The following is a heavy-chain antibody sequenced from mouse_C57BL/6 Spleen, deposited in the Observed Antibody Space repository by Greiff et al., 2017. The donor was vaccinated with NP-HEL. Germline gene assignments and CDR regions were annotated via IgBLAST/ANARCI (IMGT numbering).Heavy chain of an antibody. J-gene: IGHJ1*03. CDR3: ARSSYGSSLYWYFDV. V-gene: IGHV1-64*01. CDR1: GYTFTSYW. Sequence: QVQLQQPGAELVKPGASVKLSCKASGYTFTSYWMHWVKQRPGQGLEWIGMIHPNSGSTNYNEKFKSKATLTVDKSSSTAYMQLSSLTSEDSAVYYCARSSYGSSLYWYFDVWGTGTTVTVSS. D-gene: IGHD1-1*01. CDR2: IHPNSGST.